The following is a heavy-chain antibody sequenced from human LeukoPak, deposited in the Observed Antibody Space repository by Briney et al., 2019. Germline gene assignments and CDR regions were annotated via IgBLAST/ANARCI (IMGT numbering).Heavy chain of an antibody. V-gene: IGHV4-34*01. Sequence: SETLSLTCAVYGGSFSGYYWSWIRQPPGKGLEWIGEINHSGSTNYNPSLKSRVTISVDTSKNQFSLKLSSVTAADTAVYYCARGDYSPSPFDPWGQGTLVPVSS. CDR3: ARGDYSPSPFDP. J-gene: IGHJ5*02. CDR2: INHSGST. CDR1: GGSFSGYY. D-gene: IGHD2-15*01.